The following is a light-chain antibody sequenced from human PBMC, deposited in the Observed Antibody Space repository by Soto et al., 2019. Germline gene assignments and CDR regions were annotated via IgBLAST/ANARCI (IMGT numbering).Light chain of an antibody. CDR2: GNS. CDR3: QSSDSSLNV. V-gene: IGLV1-40*01. Sequence: QSVLTQPPSVSGAPGQSVTISCTGSSSNIGAGYDVPWYQQLPGTAPNLLIYGNSNRPSGVPHRFSGSKSGTSASLAITGLQAEDEADYYCQSSDSSLNVFGTGTKVTVL. CDR1: SSNIGAGYD. J-gene: IGLJ1*01.